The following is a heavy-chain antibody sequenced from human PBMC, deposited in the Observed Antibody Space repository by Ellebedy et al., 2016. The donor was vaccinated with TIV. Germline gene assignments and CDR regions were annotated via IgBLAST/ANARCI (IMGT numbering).Heavy chain of an antibody. CDR2: IFSNDEK. J-gene: IGHJ4*02. CDR3: VRALKYCGGDCTYKFDF. CDR1: GFSLTNIIMG. D-gene: IGHD2-21*02. V-gene: IGHV2-26*01. Sequence: SGPTLVKPKETFTLTCTVSGFSLTNIIMGVSWIRQPPGKALEWLAHIFSNDEKSYSTSLEARLSIPKDTAKSQVVLTVANMDPVDTATYYCVRALKYCGGDCTYKFDFWGQGALVTVSS.